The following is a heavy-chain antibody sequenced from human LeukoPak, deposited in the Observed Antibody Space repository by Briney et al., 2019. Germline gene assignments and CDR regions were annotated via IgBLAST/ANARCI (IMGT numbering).Heavy chain of an antibody. CDR2: INHSGST. CDR1: GGSFSGYY. V-gene: IGHV4-34*01. J-gene: IGHJ4*02. Sequence: SETLSLTCAVYGGSFSGYYWSWIRQPPGKGLEWIGEINHSGSTNYNPSFKSRVTISVDTSKNQSSLKLSSVTAADTAVFYCGGGSDDYVWGSYRHFYYFDYWGQGTLVSASS. CDR3: GGGSDDYVWGSYRHFYYFDY. D-gene: IGHD3-16*02.